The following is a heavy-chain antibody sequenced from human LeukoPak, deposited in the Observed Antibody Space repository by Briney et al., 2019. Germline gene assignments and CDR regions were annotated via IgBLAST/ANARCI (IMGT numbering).Heavy chain of an antibody. D-gene: IGHD2-15*01. J-gene: IGHJ4*02. V-gene: IGHV4-39*01. CDR2: IYYSGST. CDR3: ARSCSGGSCYSDY. Sequence: SETLSLTCTVSGGSISSYYWGWIRQPPGKGLEWIGSIYYSGSTYYSPSLKSRVTMSIDTSKNQFSLKLSSVTAADTAVYFCARSCSGGSCYSDYWGQGTLVTVSS. CDR1: GGSISSYY.